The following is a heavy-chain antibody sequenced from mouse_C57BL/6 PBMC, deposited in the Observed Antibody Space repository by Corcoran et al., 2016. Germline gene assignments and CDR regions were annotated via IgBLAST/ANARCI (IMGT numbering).Heavy chain of an antibody. CDR2: IDPEDGDT. D-gene: IGHD2-5*01. J-gene: IGHJ3*01. CDR1: GFNIKDYY. V-gene: IGHV14-1*01. Sequence: EVQLQQSGAELVRPGASVKLSCTASGFNIKDYYMHWVKQRPEQGLEWIGRIDPEDGDTEYAPKFQGKATMTADTSSNTAYLQLSSLTSEDTAVYYCTLSYYSNYGFAYWGQGTLVTVSA. CDR3: TLSYYSNYGFAY.